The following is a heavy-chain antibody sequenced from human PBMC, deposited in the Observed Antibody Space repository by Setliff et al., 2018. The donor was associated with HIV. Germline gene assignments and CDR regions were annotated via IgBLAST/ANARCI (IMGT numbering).Heavy chain of an antibody. CDR2: IYITEDT. Sequence: SETLSLTCTVSGGSLNTGTYYWSWIRQPAGKGLEWIGHIYITEDTDYNPSLKSRVTISVDTSKNQFSLKLSSLTAADTAVYYCASRWPAMREFDYWGQGTLVTVSS. V-gene: IGHV4-61*09. J-gene: IGHJ4*02. CDR1: GGSLNTGTYY. D-gene: IGHD2-2*01. CDR3: ASRWPAMREFDY.